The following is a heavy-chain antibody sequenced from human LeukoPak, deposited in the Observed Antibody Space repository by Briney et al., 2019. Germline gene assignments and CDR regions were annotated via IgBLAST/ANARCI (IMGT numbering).Heavy chain of an antibody. J-gene: IGHJ4*02. D-gene: IGHD1-26*01. Sequence: GESLQISCQGSGYSFTSSWIGWVRQMPGKGLEWMGIIYPGDSDTRYSPSFQGQVTVSADKSISTAYLQWSSLKASDAAMYYCARFSVGGTYYPNYWGQGTLVSVSS. CDR2: IYPGDSDT. V-gene: IGHV5-51*01. CDR1: GYSFTSSW. CDR3: ARFSVGGTYYPNY.